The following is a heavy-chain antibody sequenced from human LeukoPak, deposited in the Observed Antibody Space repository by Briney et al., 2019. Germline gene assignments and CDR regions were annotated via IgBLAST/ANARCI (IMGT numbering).Heavy chain of an antibody. CDR3: ARLGIAAAANWFDP. Sequence: AETLSLTCIVSGGSFSSFCWSWIRQLPEKGMEWIGYIYYSGRTNFNPSLKTRVTISVDTSKNQFSLKLSSVTAADTAVYYCARLGIAAAANWFDPWGQGTLVTVSS. CDR2: IYYSGRT. J-gene: IGHJ5*02. CDR1: GGSFSSFC. D-gene: IGHD6-13*01. V-gene: IGHV4-59*08.